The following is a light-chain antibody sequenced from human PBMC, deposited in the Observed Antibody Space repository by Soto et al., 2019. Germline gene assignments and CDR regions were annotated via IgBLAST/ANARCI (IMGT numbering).Light chain of an antibody. Sequence: INQVASTRSVYIGDRVIITGRASQSISSWLAWYQQKPGKAPRLLIYDASSLESGVPSRFSGSGSGTEFTLAISSLQPDDFATYYCQQYSSYSLTIGGGTVVEIK. CDR2: DAS. J-gene: IGKJ4*01. CDR3: QQYSSYSLT. V-gene: IGKV1-5*01. CDR1: QSISSW.